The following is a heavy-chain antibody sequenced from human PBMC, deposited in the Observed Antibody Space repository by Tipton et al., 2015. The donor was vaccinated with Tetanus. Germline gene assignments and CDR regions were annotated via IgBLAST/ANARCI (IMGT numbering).Heavy chain of an antibody. CDR2: ISYSGST. CDR1: GGSISSYY. D-gene: IGHD3-3*01. J-gene: IGHJ4*02. CDR3: ARANYDFPKKGPFDS. Sequence: TLSLTCTVSGGSISSYYWNWIRQPPGKGLEWIGYISYSGSTNSNYSLKSRITISQDTSNNQFSLKLTSVTAADTAVYYCARANYDFPKKGPFDSWGQGTLVIVSS. V-gene: IGHV4-59*01.